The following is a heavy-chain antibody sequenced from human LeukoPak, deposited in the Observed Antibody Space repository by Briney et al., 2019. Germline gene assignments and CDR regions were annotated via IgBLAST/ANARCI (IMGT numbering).Heavy chain of an antibody. J-gene: IGHJ6*02. CDR2: IIPIFGIA. D-gene: IGHD3-22*01. V-gene: IGHV1-69*04. CDR3: ARGFSSGYYPSGAMDV. Sequence: GSSVKVSCKASGGTFSSYAISWVRQAPGQRLEWMGRIIPIFGIANYAQKFQGRVTITADKSTSTAYMELSSLRSEDTAVYYCARGFSSGYYPSGAMDVWGQGTTVTVSS. CDR1: GGTFSSYA.